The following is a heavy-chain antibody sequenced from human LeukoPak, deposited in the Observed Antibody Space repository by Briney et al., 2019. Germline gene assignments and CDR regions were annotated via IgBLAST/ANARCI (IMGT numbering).Heavy chain of an antibody. D-gene: IGHD6-19*01. J-gene: IGHJ4*02. CDR1: GFTFSSFA. V-gene: IGHV3-23*01. CDR2: ISASLGTP. CDR3: AKKHFPTSGWIDS. Sequence: GGSLRLSCTASGFTFSSFAMAWVRHAPGKGLECVSTISASLGTPYYSDSVKGRFTISRDHSKNTVSLEMNSLRAEDTAVYYCAKKHFPTSGWIDSWGQGTLVTVSS.